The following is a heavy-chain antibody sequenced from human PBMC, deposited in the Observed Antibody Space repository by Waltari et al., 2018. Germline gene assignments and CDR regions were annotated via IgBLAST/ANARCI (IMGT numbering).Heavy chain of an antibody. J-gene: IGHJ4*02. Sequence: QVQLVQSGAEAKKPGASVKVSCKASGYTFSDYYIHWVRQAPGQGLEWMGWINPKSGGVNYAEKFQGRVSMTRDTSISTVYMELSSLRSDDTALFFCARSGVHGNSPTFDYWGQGTLVTVSS. CDR3: ARSGVHGNSPTFDY. V-gene: IGHV1-2*02. CDR2: INPKSGGV. D-gene: IGHD2-8*01. CDR1: GYTFSDYY.